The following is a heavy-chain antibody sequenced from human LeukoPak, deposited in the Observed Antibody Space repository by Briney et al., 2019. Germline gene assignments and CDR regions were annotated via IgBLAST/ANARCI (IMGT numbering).Heavy chain of an antibody. Sequence: PGGSLRLSCAASGFTFSSYWMTWVRQAPGKGLEWVATIKQDGSGKYYVDSVKGRFTISRDNAKNSLYLQMNSLRAEDTAVYYCANHDRGIYSFDYWGQGTLVTVSS. CDR1: GFTFSSYW. D-gene: IGHD1-26*01. CDR2: IKQDGSGK. J-gene: IGHJ4*02. CDR3: ANHDRGIYSFDY. V-gene: IGHV3-7*01.